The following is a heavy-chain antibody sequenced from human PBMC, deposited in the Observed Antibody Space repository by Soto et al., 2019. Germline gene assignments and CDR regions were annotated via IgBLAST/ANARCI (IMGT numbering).Heavy chain of an antibody. V-gene: IGHV1-18*01. CDR1: GYTFTIYG. J-gene: IGHJ6*02. Sequence: ASVKVSGKASGYTFTIYGINWVRQAPGQGLEWMGWITPDNGNTNYAQKLQGRVTMTTDTSTSTAYMELSSLRSEDTAVYYCARDPSYYGMDVWGQGTTVTVSS. CDR3: ARDPSYYGMDV. CDR2: ITPDNGNT.